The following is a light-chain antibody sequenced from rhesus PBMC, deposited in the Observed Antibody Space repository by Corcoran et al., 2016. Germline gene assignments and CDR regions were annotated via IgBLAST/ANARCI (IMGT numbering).Light chain of an antibody. CDR2: YAN. V-gene: IGKV1-32*02. J-gene: IGKJ1*01. Sequence: DIQMSQSPSSLSASVGDRVTITCRASQGISSYLTWYQQNPGKDPKLLIYYANSLASGVPSRFSGSGSGTDFTITISSLQPEDFATYYCQQGNSNPWTFGQGTKVEIK. CDR3: QQGNSNPWT. CDR1: QGISSY.